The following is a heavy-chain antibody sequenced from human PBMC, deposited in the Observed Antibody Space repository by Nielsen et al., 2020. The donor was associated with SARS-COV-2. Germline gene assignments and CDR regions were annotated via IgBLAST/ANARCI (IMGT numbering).Heavy chain of an antibody. V-gene: IGHV3-7*03. Sequence: GESLKISCVASGFTLSNYAMHWVRQAPGKGLEWVANIKQDGSEKYYVDSVKGRFTISRDNAKNSLYLQMNSLRAEDTAVYYCARPPHGGDYFDYWGQGTLVTVSS. CDR3: ARPPHGGDYFDY. CDR1: GFTLSNYA. D-gene: IGHD3-10*01. CDR2: IKQDGSEK. J-gene: IGHJ4*02.